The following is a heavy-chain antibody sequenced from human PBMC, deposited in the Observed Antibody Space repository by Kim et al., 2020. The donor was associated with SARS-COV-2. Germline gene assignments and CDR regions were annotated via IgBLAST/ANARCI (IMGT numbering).Heavy chain of an antibody. CDR2: IYPGDSDT. J-gene: IGHJ3*02. CDR1: GYSFTSYW. CDR3: ARQITGIAAAGTPKDDAFDI. D-gene: IGHD6-13*01. Sequence: GESLKISCKGSGYSFTSYWIGWVRQMPGKGLEWMGIIYPGDSDTRYSPSFQGQVTISADKSISTAYLQWSSLKASDTAMYYCARQITGIAAAGTPKDDAFDIWGQGTMVTVSS. V-gene: IGHV5-51*01.